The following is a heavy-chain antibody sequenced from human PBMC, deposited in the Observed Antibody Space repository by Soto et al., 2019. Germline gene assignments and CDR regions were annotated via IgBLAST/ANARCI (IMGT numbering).Heavy chain of an antibody. Sequence: EVQLVESGGGLVKPGGSLRLSCAASGFTFSSYTMNWVRQAPGRGLEWVSSIGTSSSYIYYADSVKGRFTISRDNAKNSLFLQMNSLRADDTAVYYCARDSVRDYLCYCYGMDVWGQGTTVTVSS. V-gene: IGHV3-21*01. CDR1: GFTFSSYT. J-gene: IGHJ6*02. CDR3: ARDSVRDYLCYCYGMDV. D-gene: IGHD4-17*01. CDR2: IGTSSSYI.